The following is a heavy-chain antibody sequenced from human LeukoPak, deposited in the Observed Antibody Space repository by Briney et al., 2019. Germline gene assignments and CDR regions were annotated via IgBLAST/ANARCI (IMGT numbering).Heavy chain of an antibody. CDR1: GGSISSYY. CDR2: IYYSGST. V-gene: IGHV4-59*01. J-gene: IGHJ3*02. CDR3: ARVDSGSYHDAFDI. Sequence: PSETLSLTCTVSGGSISSYYWSWTRQPPGKGLEWIGYIYYSGSTNYNPSLKSRVTISVDTSKNQFSLKLSSVTAADTAVYYCARVDSGSYHDAFDIWGQGTMVTVSS. D-gene: IGHD1-26*01.